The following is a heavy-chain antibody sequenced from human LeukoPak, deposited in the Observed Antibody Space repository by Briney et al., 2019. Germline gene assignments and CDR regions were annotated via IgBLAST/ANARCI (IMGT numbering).Heavy chain of an antibody. CDR3: AKSPPYYYDSSPVYFDY. CDR2: ISGSGGST. D-gene: IGHD3-22*01. J-gene: IGHJ4*02. V-gene: IGHV3-23*01. CDR1: GFTFSSYA. Sequence: GGSLRLSCAASGFTFSSYAMSWVRQAPGKGLEWVSAISGSGGSTYYADSVKGRFTISRDNSKNTLYLQMNSLRAEDTAVYYCAKSPPYYYDSSPVYFDYWGQGTLVTVSS.